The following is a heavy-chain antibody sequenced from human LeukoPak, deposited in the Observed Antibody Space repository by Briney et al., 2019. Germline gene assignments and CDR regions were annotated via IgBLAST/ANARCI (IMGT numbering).Heavy chain of an antibody. Sequence: GGSLRLSCAASGFTFSSYWMHWVRQAPGKGLVWVSRINSDGSSTSYADSVKGRFTISRDNSKNTLYLQMNSLRAEDTAVYYCAKGGYSYGYAFDYWGQGTLVTVSS. CDR2: INSDGSST. J-gene: IGHJ4*02. CDR1: GFTFSSYW. D-gene: IGHD5-18*01. CDR3: AKGGYSYGYAFDY. V-gene: IGHV3-74*01.